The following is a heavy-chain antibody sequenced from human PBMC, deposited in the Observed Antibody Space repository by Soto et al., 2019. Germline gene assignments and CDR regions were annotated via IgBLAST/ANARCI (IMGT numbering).Heavy chain of an antibody. J-gene: IGHJ6*02. V-gene: IGHV1-18*01. Sequence: ASVKVSCKASGYTFTSYGISWVRQAPGQGLEWMGWISAYNGNTNYAQKLQGRVTMTTDTSTSTAYMELRSLRSDDTAVYYCARDPVYSSSWYESDYYYYGMDVWGQGTTVTVSS. CDR1: GYTFTSYG. CDR3: ARDPVYSSSWYESDYYYYGMDV. D-gene: IGHD6-13*01. CDR2: ISAYNGNT.